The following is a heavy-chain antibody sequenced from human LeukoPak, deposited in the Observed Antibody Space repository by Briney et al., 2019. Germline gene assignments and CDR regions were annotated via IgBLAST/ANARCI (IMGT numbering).Heavy chain of an antibody. J-gene: IGHJ6*02. Sequence: SETLSLTCTVSGGSISSGGYYWSWVRQPAGKGLEWIGRVYTSGSTDYNPSLKSRVTISVDTSKNQSSLKLSSVTAADTAVYYCARQPQLWIQHYYGMDVWGQGTTVTVSS. CDR1: GGSISSGGYY. CDR3: ARQPQLWIQHYYGMDV. V-gene: IGHV4-61*02. D-gene: IGHD5-18*01. CDR2: VYTSGST.